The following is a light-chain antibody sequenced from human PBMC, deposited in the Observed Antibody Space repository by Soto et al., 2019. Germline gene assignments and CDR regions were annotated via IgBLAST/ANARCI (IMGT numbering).Light chain of an antibody. J-gene: IGKJ1*01. V-gene: IGKV3-15*01. CDR3: QQYNNWPPWT. CDR1: QSVSSN. CDR2: GAS. Sequence: EIVMTQSAATMSVSPLERATLSCSPSQSVSSNLAWYQQKPGQAPRLLIYGASTRATGIPARFSGSGSGTEFTLTISSLQSEDFGVYYCQQYNNWPPWTFGQGTKVDIK.